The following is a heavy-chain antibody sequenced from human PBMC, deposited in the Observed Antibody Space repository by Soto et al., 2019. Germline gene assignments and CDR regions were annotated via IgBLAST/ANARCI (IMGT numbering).Heavy chain of an antibody. J-gene: IGHJ6*02. CDR2: IRSKAYGGTT. V-gene: IGHV3-49*04. CDR1: GFTFGDYA. CDR3: TRDGYDFWSGYYYYYYGMDV. D-gene: IGHD3-3*01. Sequence: LRLSCTASGFTFGDYAMSWVRQAPGKGLEWVGFIRSKAYGGTTEYAASVEGRFTISRDDSKSIAYLQMNSLKTEDTAVYYCTRDGYDFWSGYYYYYYGMDVWGQGTTVTVSS.